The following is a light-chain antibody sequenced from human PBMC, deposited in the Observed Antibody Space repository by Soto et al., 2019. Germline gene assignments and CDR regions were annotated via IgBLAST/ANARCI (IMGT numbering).Light chain of an antibody. Sequence: AIQLTKSPSSLFASVGARVTITCRASQGISSALAWYHQIPGKPPNLLIFDASTVEGGVPSRFSGSGSGTEFTLTISGLQPEDFGTYYCQQFTSVPPVTFGQGTRLEI. CDR1: QGISSA. CDR3: QQFTSVPPVT. J-gene: IGKJ5*01. CDR2: DAS. V-gene: IGKV1-13*02.